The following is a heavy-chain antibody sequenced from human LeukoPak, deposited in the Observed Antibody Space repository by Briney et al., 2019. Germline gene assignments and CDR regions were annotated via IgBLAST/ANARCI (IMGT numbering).Heavy chain of an antibody. CDR3: ARGPTVTTYEVDY. V-gene: IGHV1-69*04. D-gene: IGHD4-17*01. Sequence: ASVKVSCKASGGTFSSYAISWVRQAPGQGLEWMGRIIPILGIANYAQKFQGRVTITADKSTSTAYMELSSLRSEDTAVYYCARGPTVTTYEVDYWGQGTLVTVSS. CDR1: GGTFSSYA. CDR2: IIPILGIA. J-gene: IGHJ4*02.